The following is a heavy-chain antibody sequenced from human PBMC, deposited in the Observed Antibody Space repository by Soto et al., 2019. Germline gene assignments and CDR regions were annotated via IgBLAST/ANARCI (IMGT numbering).Heavy chain of an antibody. V-gene: IGHV3-48*03. CDR2: ISSSSSTI. CDR1: GFSFSLYE. Sequence: GGSLRLSCAASGFSFSLYEMIWVRQAPGKGLEWLSYISSSSSTIYYVDSVKGRFTISRDNAKNSLFLQMNSLRAEDTAVYYCARVAYYNDRGAFDIWGQGTMVTVSS. J-gene: IGHJ3*02. D-gene: IGHD3-10*01. CDR3: ARVAYYNDRGAFDI.